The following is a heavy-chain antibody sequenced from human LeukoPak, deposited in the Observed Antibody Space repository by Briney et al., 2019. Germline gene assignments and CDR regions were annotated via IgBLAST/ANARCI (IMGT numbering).Heavy chain of an antibody. CDR1: GFTFSSYA. D-gene: IGHD6-19*01. CDR3: AREKYSSGWNPYYYYYGMDV. CDR2: ISGSGGST. V-gene: IGHV3-23*01. Sequence: PGGSLRISCAASGFTFSSYAMSWVRQAPGNGLGWVSAISGSGGSTYYADSVKGRFTISRDNSKNTLYLQMNSLRAEDTAVYYCAREKYSSGWNPYYYYYGMDVWGQGTTVTVSS. J-gene: IGHJ6*02.